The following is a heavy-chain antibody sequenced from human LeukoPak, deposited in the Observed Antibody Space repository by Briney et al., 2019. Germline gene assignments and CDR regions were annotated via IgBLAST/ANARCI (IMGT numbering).Heavy chain of an antibody. CDR3: ARGRRYSGSYQH. V-gene: IGHV1-8*03. CDR1: GYTFINYD. CDR2: MNPFSGNT. Sequence: ASVKVSCKASGYTFINYDIHWVRQATGQGLEWMGWMNPFSGNTGYAQNFQGRITITRNTSISTAYMELSSLRSEDTAVYYCARGRRYSGSYQHWGQGTLVTVSS. J-gene: IGHJ1*01. D-gene: IGHD1-26*01.